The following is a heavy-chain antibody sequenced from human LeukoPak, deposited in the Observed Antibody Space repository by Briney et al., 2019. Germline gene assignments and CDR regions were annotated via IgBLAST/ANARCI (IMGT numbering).Heavy chain of an antibody. CDR2: IYYSGST. D-gene: IGHD3-22*01. CDR3: ARHPDYYDSSGYYYDY. J-gene: IGHJ4*02. CDR1: GGSMSNYY. V-gene: IGHV4-59*08. Sequence: PSETLSLTCTGSGGSMSNYYWNWIRQPPGRGLEWIGYIYYSGSTNYNPSLKSRITISLDTSKNQFSLKLSSVTAADTAVYYCARHPDYYDSSGYYYDYWGQGTLVTVSS.